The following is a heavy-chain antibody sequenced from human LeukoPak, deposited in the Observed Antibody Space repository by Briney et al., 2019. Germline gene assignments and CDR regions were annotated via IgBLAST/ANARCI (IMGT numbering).Heavy chain of an antibody. Sequence: PGGSLRLSCAASGFTFDDYGMSWVRQAPGKGLEWVSGINWNGGSTGYADSVEGRFTIPRDNAKNSLYLQMNSLRAEDTALYYCARRAYCGGDCYTAFGSWGQGTLVTVSS. J-gene: IGHJ4*02. CDR2: INWNGGST. CDR3: ARRAYCGGDCYTAFGS. CDR1: GFTFDDYG. D-gene: IGHD2-21*02. V-gene: IGHV3-20*04.